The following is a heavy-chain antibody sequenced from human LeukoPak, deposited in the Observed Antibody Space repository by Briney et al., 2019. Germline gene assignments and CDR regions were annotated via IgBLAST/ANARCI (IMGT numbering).Heavy chain of an antibody. V-gene: IGHV3-7*03. J-gene: IGHJ4*02. CDR2: INQDGSET. CDR1: GFTFSSYW. Sequence: PGGSLRLSCAASGFTFSSYWMTWVRQAPEKGLEWVASINQDGSETYYVDSVMGRFTISRDNAKDSLSLHMNSLRGEDTAVYYCARAGGCTTTRCSTTPALDYWGQGTLVTVSS. CDR3: ARAGGCTTTRCSTTPALDY. D-gene: IGHD2-2*02.